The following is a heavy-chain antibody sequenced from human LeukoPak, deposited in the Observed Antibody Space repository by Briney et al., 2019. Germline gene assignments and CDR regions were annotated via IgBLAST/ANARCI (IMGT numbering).Heavy chain of an antibody. CDR1: GGSISSYY. CDR3: ARHPVYYDILTGYYTYGMDV. Sequence: PSETLSLTCTVSGGSISSYYWSWIRQPPGKGLEWIGYIYYSGSTNYNPSLKSRVTISVDTSKNQFSLKLSSVTAADTAVYYCARHPVYYDILTGYYTYGMDVWGQGTTVTVSS. D-gene: IGHD3-9*01. CDR2: IYYSGST. J-gene: IGHJ6*02. V-gene: IGHV4-59*08.